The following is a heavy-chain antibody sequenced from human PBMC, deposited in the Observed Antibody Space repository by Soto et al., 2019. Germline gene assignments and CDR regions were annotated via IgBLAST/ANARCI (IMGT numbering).Heavy chain of an antibody. CDR2: IIPILGIA. V-gene: IGHV1-69*02. J-gene: IGHJ3*02. D-gene: IGHD6-19*01. Sequence: QVQLVQSGAEVKKPGSSVKVSCKASGGTFSSYTISWVRQAPGQGLEWMGRIIPILGIANYAQKFQGRVTTTAAKSTSTAYMELSSLRSEDTAVYYCARVHRGIAVAGEAFDIWGQGTMVTVSS. CDR3: ARVHRGIAVAGEAFDI. CDR1: GGTFSSYT.